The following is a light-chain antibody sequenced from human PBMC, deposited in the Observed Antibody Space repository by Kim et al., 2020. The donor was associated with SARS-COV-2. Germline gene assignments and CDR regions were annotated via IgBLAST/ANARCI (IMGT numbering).Light chain of an antibody. CDR1: KDIRKD. J-gene: IGKJ5*01. Sequence: GSVGEEVTITCRARKDIRKDLGWYQQNPGRAPKRLIYGASSLPSGVPSRFSGSGSGTEFTLTISSVQPEDFATYFCLQHSTYPITFGQGTRLEIK. CDR2: GAS. CDR3: LQHSTYPIT. V-gene: IGKV1-17*01.